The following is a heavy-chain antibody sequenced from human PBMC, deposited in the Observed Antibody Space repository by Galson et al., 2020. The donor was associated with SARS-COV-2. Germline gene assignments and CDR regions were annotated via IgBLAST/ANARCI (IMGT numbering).Heavy chain of an antibody. Sequence: GESLKISCAASGFTFSSYAMSWVRQAPGKGLEWVSAISGSGGSTYYADSVKGRFTISRDNSKNTLYLQMNSLRAEDTAVYYCAKYPASGSYYRPLYYFDYWGQGTLVTVSS. CDR2: ISGSGGST. J-gene: IGHJ4*02. V-gene: IGHV3-23*01. D-gene: IGHD1-26*01. CDR3: AKYPASGSYYRPLYYFDY. CDR1: GFTFSSYA.